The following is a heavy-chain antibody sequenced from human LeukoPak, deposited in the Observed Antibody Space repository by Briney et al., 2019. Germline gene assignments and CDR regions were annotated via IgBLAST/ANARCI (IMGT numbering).Heavy chain of an antibody. CDR1: GFTFDDYG. CDR2: INWKGGST. V-gene: IGHV3-20*04. J-gene: IGHJ4*02. Sequence: GGSLRLSCAASGFTFDDYGMSWVRQAPGKGLEWVSGINWKGGSTGYADSVKGRFTISRDNAKNSLYLQMNSLRAEDTTLYYCTREVGSGWYTGSVYWGQGTLVTVSS. D-gene: IGHD6-19*01. CDR3: TREVGSGWYTGSVY.